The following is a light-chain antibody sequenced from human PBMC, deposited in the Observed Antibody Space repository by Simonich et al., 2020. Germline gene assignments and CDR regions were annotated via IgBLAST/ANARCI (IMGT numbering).Light chain of an antibody. Sequence: DIVMTQSPDSLAVSLGERATINCKSSQSVLYISNNKNYLAWYQQKPGQPPKLLIYWASTRESGVPDRFSGSGSGTEFTLTISSLQAEDVAVYYCQQYYSTPQTFGQGTKVEIK. CDR1: QSVLYISNNKNY. CDR3: QQYYSTPQT. J-gene: IGKJ1*01. CDR2: WAS. V-gene: IGKV4-1*01.